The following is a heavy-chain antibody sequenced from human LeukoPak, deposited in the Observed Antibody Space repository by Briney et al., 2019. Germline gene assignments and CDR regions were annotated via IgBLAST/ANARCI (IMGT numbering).Heavy chain of an antibody. Sequence: GASLRLSCAASGFTFSSYAMHWVRQAPGKGLEWVAVISYDGSNKYYAASLKGRFTISRDNSKNTLYLQITSLRAEDTAVYYCARAPDIVLVPADIDYWGQGTLVTVSS. V-gene: IGHV3-30*04. J-gene: IGHJ4*02. CDR1: GFTFSSYA. D-gene: IGHD2-2*01. CDR3: ARAPDIVLVPADIDY. CDR2: ISYDGSNK.